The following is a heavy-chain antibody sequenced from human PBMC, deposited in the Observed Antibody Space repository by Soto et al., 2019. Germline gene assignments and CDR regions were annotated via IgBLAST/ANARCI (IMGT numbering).Heavy chain of an antibody. CDR3: ARMVSFGSLFWFGP. CDR1: GYTFTNND. Sequence: QVQLVQSGAELKKPGASVRVSCKASGYTFTNNDVTWVRQATGQGREWMGWMNPGSGDTGYAQKFQGRVTMTRDISIATAYMELSSLRSEDTAIYYCARMVSFGSLFWFGPWGQGTLVTVSS. CDR2: MNPGSGDT. D-gene: IGHD3-10*01. J-gene: IGHJ5*01. V-gene: IGHV1-8*01.